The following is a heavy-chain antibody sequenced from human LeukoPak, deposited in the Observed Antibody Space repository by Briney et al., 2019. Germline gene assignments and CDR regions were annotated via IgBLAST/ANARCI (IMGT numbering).Heavy chain of an antibody. J-gene: IGHJ4*02. V-gene: IGHV5-51*01. CDR3: ARSYSGYDPFDY. CDR1: GSSFTSYW. CDR2: IYPGDSDT. Sequence: GVSLQISCKGSGSSFTSYWIGWVRQLPGKGLEWMGIIYPGDSDTRYSPSFQGQVTISADKSISTAYLQWSSLQASDTAMYYCARSYSGYDPFDYWGQGTLVTVSS. D-gene: IGHD5-12*01.